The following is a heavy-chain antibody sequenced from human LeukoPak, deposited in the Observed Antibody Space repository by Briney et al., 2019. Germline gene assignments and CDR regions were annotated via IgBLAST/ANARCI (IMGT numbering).Heavy chain of an antibody. CDR2: IWYDGSNK. D-gene: IGHD3-10*01. J-gene: IGHJ4*02. Sequence: GGSLRLSCAASGFAFSSYGMHWFRQAPDRGLEWLAVIWYDGSNKYYADSVKGRFTISRDNSKNTLYLQMNSLRAEDTAVYYCAKDRSGISDYRGQGTLVTVSS. CDR1: GFAFSSYG. V-gene: IGHV3-33*06. CDR3: AKDRSGISDY.